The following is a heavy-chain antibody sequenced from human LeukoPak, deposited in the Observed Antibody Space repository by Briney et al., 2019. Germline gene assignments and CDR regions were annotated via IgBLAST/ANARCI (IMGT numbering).Heavy chain of an antibody. D-gene: IGHD6-19*01. Sequence: PGGSLRLSCAASGFTFSSYAMHWVCQAPGKGLEWVALISYDKSNKYYADSVKGRFTISRDNSKNTLFVQMNSLRTEDTAVYYCARSGVQWQWLLTYDAFDIWGQGTMVTVSS. V-gene: IGHV3-30-3*01. CDR3: ARSGVQWQWLLTYDAFDI. J-gene: IGHJ3*02. CDR2: ISYDKSNK. CDR1: GFTFSSYA.